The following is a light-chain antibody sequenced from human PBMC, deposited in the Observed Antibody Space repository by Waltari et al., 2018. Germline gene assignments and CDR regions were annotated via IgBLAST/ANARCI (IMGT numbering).Light chain of an antibody. V-gene: IGKV3-11*01. CDR3: QRRSNWPGLT. CDR2: GAS. CDR1: QSVSNY. J-gene: IGKJ4*02. Sequence: EIVLTQSPATLSLSPGDRATHSCRASQSVSNYLAWYQQKPGQPPTLLIYGASNRAAGIAVRFSGSGSGTDFTLTISSLDTEDVAVYFYQRRSNWPGLTFGEGTKVEIK.